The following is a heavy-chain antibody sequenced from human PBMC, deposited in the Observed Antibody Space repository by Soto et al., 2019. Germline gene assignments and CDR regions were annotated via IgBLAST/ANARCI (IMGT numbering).Heavy chain of an antibody. D-gene: IGHD4-17*01. J-gene: IGHJ6*02. CDR2: IYYSGST. CDR1: GASVTSSTYY. CDR3: ANDYGDYKSYYGMDV. V-gene: IGHV4-39*01. Sequence: QLQLQESGPGLVKPSETLSLTCTVSGASVTSSTYYWGWIRQPPGKGLEWIGSIYYSGSTYYNPCLRSRAPISLDTSKTPVSLTLPSVTAADTAVYYCANDYGDYKSYYGMDVWGQGTTVTVSS.